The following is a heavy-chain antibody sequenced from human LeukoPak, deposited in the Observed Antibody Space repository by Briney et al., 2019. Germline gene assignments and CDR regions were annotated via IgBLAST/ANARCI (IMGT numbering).Heavy chain of an antibody. CDR2: INPNSGGT. Sequence: ASVKVSCKASGYTFTGYYMHWVRQAPGQGLEWMGWINPNSGGTNYAQKFQGRVTMTRDTSISTAYMELSSLRSDDAAVYYCARTGIDIVVVVPAAVNWFDPWGQGTLVTVSS. J-gene: IGHJ5*02. D-gene: IGHD2-2*01. CDR1: GYTFTGYY. V-gene: IGHV1-2*02. CDR3: ARTGIDIVVVVPAAVNWFDP.